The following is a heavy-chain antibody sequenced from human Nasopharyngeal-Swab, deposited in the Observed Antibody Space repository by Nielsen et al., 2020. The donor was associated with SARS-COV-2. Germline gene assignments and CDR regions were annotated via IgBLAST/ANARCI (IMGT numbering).Heavy chain of an antibody. Sequence: SQTLSLTCAVSGYSIRRGYYRSWIRQPAGKGLEWIGRIYTSGSTNYNPSLKSRVTMSVDTSKNQFSLKLSSVTAADTAVYYCARGTYYYDSSGPAFDYWGQGTLVTVSS. CDR1: GYSIRRGYY. CDR2: IYTSGST. D-gene: IGHD3-22*01. CDR3: ARGTYYYDSSGPAFDY. V-gene: IGHV4-4*07. J-gene: IGHJ4*02.